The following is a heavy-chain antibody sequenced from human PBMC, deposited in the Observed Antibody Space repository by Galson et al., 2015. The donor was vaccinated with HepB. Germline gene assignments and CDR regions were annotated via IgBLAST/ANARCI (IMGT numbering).Heavy chain of an antibody. J-gene: IGHJ5*02. CDR2: IYWNDEK. CDR1: GFSLSTSGVG. Sequence: PALVKPTQTRTLTCTSSGFSLSTSGVGVGGIRQPPGKALERLARIYWNDEKRYSPSLKSRLTITKDTSKNQVVLTMTHMYPVDTATYYCAHRPPAARYRYNWFDPWGQGTLVPVSS. CDR3: AHRPPAARYRYNWFDP. D-gene: IGHD1-1*01. V-gene: IGHV2-5*01.